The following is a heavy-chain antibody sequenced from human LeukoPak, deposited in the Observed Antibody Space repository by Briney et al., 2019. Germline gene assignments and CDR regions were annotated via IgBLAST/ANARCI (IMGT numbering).Heavy chain of an antibody. CDR3: ARLGDWDWFDP. D-gene: IGHD3-10*01. CDR2: ISSSSSYI. J-gene: IGHJ5*02. CDR1: GFTFSSYS. V-gene: IGHV3-21*01. Sequence: GGTLRLSCAASGFTFSSYSRNWIRQAPGKGLEWVSSISSSSSYIYNPDSVKGSFTIYRDNAKNSLYLQMNSLRAEDTAVYYCARLGDWDWFDPWGQGTLVTVSS.